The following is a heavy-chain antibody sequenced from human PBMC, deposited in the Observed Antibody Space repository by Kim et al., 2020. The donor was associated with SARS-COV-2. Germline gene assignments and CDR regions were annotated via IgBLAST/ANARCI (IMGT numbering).Heavy chain of an antibody. CDR2: INWNSGNR. CDR1: GFTFDDYA. J-gene: IGHJ3*02. D-gene: IGHD2-8*01. Sequence: GGSLRLSCAASGFTFDDYAMYWVRQAPGKGPEWVSGINWNSGNRGYADSVQGRFTTSRDNAKNFLYLQMNSLRAEDTAFYYCVKDRYRTTSQGAFDIWGQGTMVTVSS. CDR3: VKDRYRTTSQGAFDI. V-gene: IGHV3-9*01.